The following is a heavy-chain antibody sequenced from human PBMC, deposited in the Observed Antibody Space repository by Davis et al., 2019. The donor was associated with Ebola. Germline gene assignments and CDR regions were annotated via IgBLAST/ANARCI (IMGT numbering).Heavy chain of an antibody. CDR1: GYTFTGYY. Sequence: ASVKVSCKASGYTFTGYYMHWVRQAPGQGFEWMGWINPNSGGTNYAQKFQGWVTMTRDTSISTAYMELSRLRSDDTAVYYCARRYYYGSGRNNWFDPWGQGTLVTVSS. D-gene: IGHD3-10*01. CDR3: ARRYYYGSGRNNWFDP. CDR2: INPNSGGT. J-gene: IGHJ5*02. V-gene: IGHV1-2*04.